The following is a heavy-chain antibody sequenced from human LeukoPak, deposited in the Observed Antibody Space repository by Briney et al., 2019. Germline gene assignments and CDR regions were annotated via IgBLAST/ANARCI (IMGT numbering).Heavy chain of an antibody. CDR3: AKEMLGDYYDTTGPPDY. V-gene: IGHV3-30*18. CDR1: GFAFSNYG. D-gene: IGHD3-22*01. J-gene: IGHJ4*02. Sequence: GGSLRLSCAASGFAFSNYGMHWVRQAPGKGLEWVAFISYDGSNKCYADSVKGRFTISRDNSKNTLYLQMNSLRAEDTAFYYCAKEMLGDYYDTTGPPDYWGQGTLVTVSS. CDR2: ISYDGSNK.